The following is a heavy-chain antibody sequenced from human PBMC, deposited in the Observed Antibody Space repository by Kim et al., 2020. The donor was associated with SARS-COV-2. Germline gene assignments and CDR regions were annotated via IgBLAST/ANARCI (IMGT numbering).Heavy chain of an antibody. CDR3: ARGNTRSTRNYYGSGSRGYFDY. CDR2: INHSGST. V-gene: IGHV4-34*01. CDR1: GGSFSGYY. D-gene: IGHD3-10*01. J-gene: IGHJ4*02. Sequence: SETLSLTCAVYGGSFSGYYWSWIRQPPGKGLESIGEINHSGSTNYNPSPKSRVTISVDTSKNQFSLKLSSVTAADTAVYYCARGNTRSTRNYYGSGSRGYFDYWGQGTLVTVSS.